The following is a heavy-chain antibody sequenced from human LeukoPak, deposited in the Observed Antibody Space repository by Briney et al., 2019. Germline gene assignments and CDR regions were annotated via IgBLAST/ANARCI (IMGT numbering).Heavy chain of an antibody. V-gene: IGHV1-69*13. CDR2: ITPIFGTA. Sequence: ASVKVSCKASGGTFSNYAINWVRQAPGQGLEWMGGITPIFGTANYLQKFQGRVTITADESTRTAYMELSSLRSEDTAVYYCASHIAVAGTLDYWGQGTLVTVSS. J-gene: IGHJ4*02. D-gene: IGHD6-19*01. CDR1: GGTFSNYA. CDR3: ASHIAVAGTLDY.